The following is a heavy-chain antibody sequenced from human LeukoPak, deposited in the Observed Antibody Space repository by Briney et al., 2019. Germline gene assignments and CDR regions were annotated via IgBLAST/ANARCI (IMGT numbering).Heavy chain of an antibody. Sequence: SETLSLTCTVSGGPISSYYWSWIRQPPGKGLEWIGYIYYSGSTNYNPSLKSRVTISVDTSKNQFSLKLSSVTAADTAVYYCARALGVGVVAAIGWFDPWGQGTLVTVSS. V-gene: IGHV4-59*01. CDR3: ARALGVGVVAAIGWFDP. J-gene: IGHJ5*02. D-gene: IGHD2-15*01. CDR2: IYYSGST. CDR1: GGPISSYY.